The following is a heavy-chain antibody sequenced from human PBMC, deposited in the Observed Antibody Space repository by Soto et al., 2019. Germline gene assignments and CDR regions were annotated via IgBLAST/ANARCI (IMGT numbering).Heavy chain of an antibody. CDR1: GFSLRNARMG. J-gene: IGHJ6*02. CDR2: IFSNDEK. Sequence: HVTLRESGPVLVRPTETLTLTCTVSGFSLRNARMGVNWIRQPPGKALEWLAQIFSNDEKSYSTSLKSRLTISRDTSKSQVLLTMTNTDPVDTGTYYCALMSLSPDYHYYGMDVWGQGTTVTVSS. V-gene: IGHV2-26*01. CDR3: ALMSLSPDYHYYGMDV.